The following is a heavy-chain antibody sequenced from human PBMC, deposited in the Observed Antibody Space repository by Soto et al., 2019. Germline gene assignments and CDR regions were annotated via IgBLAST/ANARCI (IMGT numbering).Heavy chain of an antibody. V-gene: IGHV1-69*01. CDR1: GGTFSSYA. Sequence: QVQLVQSGAEVKKPGSSVKVSCKASGGTFSSYAISWVRQSPGQGLEWMGGIIPIFGTANYAQKFQGRVMITADESTSTAYMELSSLRSEYTAVYYCVSSGTYYQAAQWGQGTLVTVSS. D-gene: IGHD3-10*01. J-gene: IGHJ4*02. CDR2: IIPIFGTA. CDR3: VSSGTYYQAAQ.